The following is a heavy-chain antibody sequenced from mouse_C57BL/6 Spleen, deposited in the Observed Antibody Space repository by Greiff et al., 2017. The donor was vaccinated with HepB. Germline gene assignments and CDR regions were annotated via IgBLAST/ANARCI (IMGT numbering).Heavy chain of an antibody. J-gene: IGHJ4*01. Sequence: VQLQQPGAELVKPGASVKLSCKASGYTFTSYWMQWVKQRPGQGLEWIGEIDPSDSYTNYNQKFKGKATLTVDTSSSTAYMQLSSLTSEDSAVYYCARWGDSSGYHYAMDYWGQGTSVTVSS. V-gene: IGHV1-50*01. CDR1: GYTFTSYW. D-gene: IGHD3-2*02. CDR3: ARWGDSSGYHYAMDY. CDR2: IDPSDSYT.